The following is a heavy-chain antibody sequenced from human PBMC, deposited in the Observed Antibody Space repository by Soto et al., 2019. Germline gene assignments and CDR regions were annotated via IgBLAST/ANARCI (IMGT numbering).Heavy chain of an antibody. J-gene: IGHJ6*02. V-gene: IGHV4-31*03. CDR3: VRASYAIVSVDYYYGMDV. D-gene: IGHD2-15*01. CDR2: IYYSGST. Sequence: SETLSLTCTVSGGSISSGGYYWSWIRQHPGKGLEWIGYIYYSGSTYYNPSLKSRVTISVDTSKNQFSLKLSSVPAADTAVYYCVRASYAIVSVDYYYGMDVWGQGTTVTVSS. CDR1: GGSISSGGYY.